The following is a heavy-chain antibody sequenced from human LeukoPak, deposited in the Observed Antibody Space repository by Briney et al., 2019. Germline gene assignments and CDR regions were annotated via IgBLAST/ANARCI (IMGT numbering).Heavy chain of an antibody. CDR2: INHGGST. Sequence: SDTLSLTCVVYGGSFSGYFYTWIRQPPGKGLQWIGEINHGGSTNYSPSLKSRLTISVDTSKTQFSLKMNSVTAADTAVYYCARNSCSGGTCYSQRGAFDIWGQGTMVTVSS. J-gene: IGHJ3*02. CDR3: ARNSCSGGTCYSQRGAFDI. D-gene: IGHD2-15*01. V-gene: IGHV4-34*10. CDR1: GGSFSGYF.